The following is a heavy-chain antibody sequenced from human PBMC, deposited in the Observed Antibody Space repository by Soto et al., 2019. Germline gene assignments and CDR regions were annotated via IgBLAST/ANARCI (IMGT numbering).Heavy chain of an antibody. CDR2: ITGSGDSA. J-gene: IGHJ2*01. CDR3: AKEDSRSWAVVSWYFDL. V-gene: IGHV3-23*01. D-gene: IGHD6-13*01. Sequence: GGSLRLSCAASGFSFSSYAMTWVRQAPGKGLEWVSGITGSGDSAYYAGSVKGRFTISRDNSKNTLYLQMNSLRTEDTAVYYCAKEDSRSWAVVSWYFDLWGRGTLVTVSS. CDR1: GFSFSSYA.